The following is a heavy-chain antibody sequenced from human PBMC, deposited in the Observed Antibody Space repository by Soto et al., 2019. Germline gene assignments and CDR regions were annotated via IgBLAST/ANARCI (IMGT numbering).Heavy chain of an antibody. D-gene: IGHD2-2*02. Sequence: GGSLRLSCAASGFTFSDHYIDWVRQAPGKGLEWVGRTRNKANSYTTEYAASVKGRFTISRDDSKNSLYLQMNSLKTEDTAVYYCARGGYCSSTSCYTDYYGMDVWGQGTTVTVS. V-gene: IGHV3-72*01. CDR1: GFTFSDHY. CDR2: TRNKANSYTT. J-gene: IGHJ6*02. CDR3: ARGGYCSSTSCYTDYYGMDV.